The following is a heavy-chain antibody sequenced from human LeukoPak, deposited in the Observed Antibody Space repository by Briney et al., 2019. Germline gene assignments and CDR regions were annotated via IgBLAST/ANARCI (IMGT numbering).Heavy chain of an antibody. CDR1: GGSISSYY. D-gene: IGHD3-10*01. J-gene: IGHJ6*04. CDR2: IYYNGST. CDR3: ARVGLLDGILDV. V-gene: IGHV4-59*01. Sequence: PSETLSLTCTVSGGSISSYYWSWIRQPPGKGLEWIGYIYYNGSTNKNPSLKSRVTISADTSKNQFSLKVNSVTAADTAVYYCARVGLLDGILDVWDKGTTVTVSS.